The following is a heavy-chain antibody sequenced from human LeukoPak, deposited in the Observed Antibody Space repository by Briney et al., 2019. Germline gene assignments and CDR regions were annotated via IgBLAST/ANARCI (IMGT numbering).Heavy chain of an antibody. Sequence: GGSLRLSCAASGFTFSNYWIHWVRQAPGKGLVWVSRINSDGNSTSYADSVKGRFTISRDNAKNTLYLQMNSLRAEDTAVYYCATESYYYDSDYWGQGTLVTVSS. CDR3: ATESYYYDSDY. CDR2: INSDGNST. CDR1: GFTFSNYW. J-gene: IGHJ4*02. V-gene: IGHV3-74*01. D-gene: IGHD3-22*01.